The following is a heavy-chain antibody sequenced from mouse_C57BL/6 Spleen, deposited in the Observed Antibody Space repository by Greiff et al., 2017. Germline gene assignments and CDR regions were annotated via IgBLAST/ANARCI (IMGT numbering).Heavy chain of an antibody. Sequence: EVKLMESGPELVKPGASVKISCKASGYSFTGYYMNWVKQSPEKSLEWIGEINPSTGGTTYNQKFKAKATLTVDKSSSTAYMQLKSLTSEDSAVYYCAREDDTTGYAMDYWGQGTSVTVSS. D-gene: IGHD1-1*01. CDR3: AREDDTTGYAMDY. CDR1: GYSFTGYY. CDR2: INPSTGGT. V-gene: IGHV1-42*01. J-gene: IGHJ4*01.